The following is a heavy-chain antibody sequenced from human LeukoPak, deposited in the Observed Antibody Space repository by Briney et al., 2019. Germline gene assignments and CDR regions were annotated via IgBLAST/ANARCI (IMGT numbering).Heavy chain of an antibody. CDR3: AKARIKIAVAGTGYYFDY. V-gene: IGHV3-23*01. Sequence: GGSLRLSCAASGFTFSKFAMSWVRQAPGKGLEWVSGISGRGDSTYYADSVKGRFTISRDNSKNTLYLQMNSLRAEDTAVYYCAKARIKIAVAGTGYYFDYWGQGTLVTVSS. CDR1: GFTFSKFA. J-gene: IGHJ4*02. CDR2: ISGRGDST. D-gene: IGHD6-19*01.